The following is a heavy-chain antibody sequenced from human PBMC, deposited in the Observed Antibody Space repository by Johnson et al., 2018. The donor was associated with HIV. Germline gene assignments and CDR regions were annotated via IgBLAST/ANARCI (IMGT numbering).Heavy chain of an antibody. CDR2: ISSSGTAI. J-gene: IGHJ3*02. CDR3: ARMGTGPFHDAFDI. V-gene: IGHV3-11*01. CDR1: EFTFSDYY. Sequence: VQLLESGGGLVKPGGSLRLSCAASEFTFSDYYMTWIRQAPGKGLEWLSYISSSGTAIYYADSVKGRFTISRDNAKNSLYLQMNSRRVEDTALYYCARMGTGPFHDAFDIWGQGTMVTVSS. D-gene: IGHD3-10*01.